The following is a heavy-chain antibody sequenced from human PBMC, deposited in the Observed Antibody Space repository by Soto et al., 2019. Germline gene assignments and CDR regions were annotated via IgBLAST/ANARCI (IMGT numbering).Heavy chain of an antibody. Sequence: SENLSLTCTVSGSSICSGDYYWSWIRQPPGKGLEWIGYIYYSGSTYYNPSLKSRVTISVDTSKNQFSLKLSSVTAADTAVYYCARSPYSYGYDYYYGMDVWGQGTTVTVSS. D-gene: IGHD5-18*01. CDR3: ARSPYSYGYDYYYGMDV. V-gene: IGHV4-30-4*01. J-gene: IGHJ6*02. CDR2: IYYSGST. CDR1: GSSICSGDYY.